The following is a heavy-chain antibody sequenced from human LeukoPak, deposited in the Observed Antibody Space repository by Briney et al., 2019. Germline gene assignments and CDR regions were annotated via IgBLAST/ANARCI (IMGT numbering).Heavy chain of an antibody. CDR3: AKEDTYDFWSGYYHLDY. CDR1: GFTFSSYG. D-gene: IGHD3-3*01. CDR2: ISYDGSNK. J-gene: IGHJ4*02. Sequence: GRSLRLSCAASGFTFSSYGMPWVRQAPGKGLEWVAVISYDGSNKYYADSVKGRFTISRDNSKNTLYLQMNSLRAEDTAVYYCAKEDTYDFWSGYYHLDYWGQGTLVTVSS. V-gene: IGHV3-30*18.